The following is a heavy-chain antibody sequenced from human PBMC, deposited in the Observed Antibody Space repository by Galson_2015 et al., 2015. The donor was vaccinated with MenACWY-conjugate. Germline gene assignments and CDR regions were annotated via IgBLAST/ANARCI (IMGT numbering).Heavy chain of an antibody. CDR2: IKQDGSGK. V-gene: IGHV3-7*01. CDR3: ARAKEQWLSETFDL. Sequence: SLRLSCAASGFTFSTYWMTWVRQAPGKGLEWVANIKQDGSGKYYVDSVKGRFIISRDNAKNSLFLQMDSLRAEDTALYYCARAKEQWLSETFDLWGQGTMVTVSS. CDR1: GFTFSTYW. J-gene: IGHJ3*01. D-gene: IGHD6-19*01.